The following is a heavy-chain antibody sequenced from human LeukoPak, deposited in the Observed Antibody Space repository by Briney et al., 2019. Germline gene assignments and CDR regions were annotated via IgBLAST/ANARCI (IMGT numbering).Heavy chain of an antibody. D-gene: IGHD6-13*01. CDR2: IYYSGST. CDR1: GDSISSYY. Sequence: PSETLSLTCTVSGDSISSYYWSWMRQRPGKGLEWIGYIYYSGSTNYSPSLKSRVTISVDTSKNQLSLKLSSVTAADTAVYYCARRLASVATAGYWFDPWGQGTLVTVCS. J-gene: IGHJ5*02. CDR3: ARRLASVATAGYWFDP. V-gene: IGHV4-59*01.